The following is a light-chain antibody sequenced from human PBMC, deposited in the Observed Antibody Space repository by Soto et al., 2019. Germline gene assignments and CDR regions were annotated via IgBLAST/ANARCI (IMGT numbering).Light chain of an antibody. CDR1: QNVATN. J-gene: IGKJ1*01. Sequence: EAVLTQSPATLSVSPGEGATLSCRASQNVATNLAWYQQRPGQAPRLLIYGASTRAIGLPARFSGSGSGTECTLTITSLQAEDFAVYYCQQYNNWPQTFGQGTKVEI. CDR3: QQYNNWPQT. CDR2: GAS. V-gene: IGKV3-15*01.